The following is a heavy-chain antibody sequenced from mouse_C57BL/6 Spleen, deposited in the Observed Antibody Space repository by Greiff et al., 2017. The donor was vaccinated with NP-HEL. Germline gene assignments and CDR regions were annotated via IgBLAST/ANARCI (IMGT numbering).Heavy chain of an antibody. V-gene: IGHV5-4*03. CDR3: ARAGTGTFAY. D-gene: IGHD4-1*01. CDR2: ISDGGSYT. CDR1: GFTFSSYA. J-gene: IGHJ3*01. Sequence: EVKLEESGGGLVKPGGSLKLSCAASGFTFSSYAMSWVRQTPEKRLEWVATISDGGSYTYYPDNVKGRFTISRDNAKNNLYLQMSHLKSEDTAMYYCARAGTGTFAYWGQGTLVTVSA.